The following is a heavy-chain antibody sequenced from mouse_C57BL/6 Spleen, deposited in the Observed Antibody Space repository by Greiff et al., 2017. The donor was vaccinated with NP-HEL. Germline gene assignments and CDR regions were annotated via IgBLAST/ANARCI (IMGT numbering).Heavy chain of an antibody. V-gene: IGHV1-26*01. CDR3: ARQLRLRAMDY. J-gene: IGHJ4*01. Sequence: VQLKQSGPELVKPGASVKISCKASGYTFTDYYMNWVKQSHGKSLEWIGDINPNNGGTSYNQKFKGKATLTVDKSSSTAYMELRSLTSEDSAVYYCARQLRLRAMDYWGQGTSVTVSS. D-gene: IGHD3-2*02. CDR1: GYTFTDYY. CDR2: INPNNGGT.